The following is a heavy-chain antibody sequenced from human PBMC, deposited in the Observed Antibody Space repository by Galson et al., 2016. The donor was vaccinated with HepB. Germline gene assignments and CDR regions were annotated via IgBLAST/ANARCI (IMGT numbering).Heavy chain of an antibody. D-gene: IGHD1-26*01. CDR1: GFTFRNYA. V-gene: IGHV3-23*01. Sequence: SLRLSCAASGFTFRNYAMNWVRQAPGKGLEWVSGISGSGGRTYYTDSVKGRFTVSRDNSKNTVYMQMNSLRAEDTAVYYCAKNGGAVGASDLDYWGQGILVTVSS. CDR2: ISGSGGRT. J-gene: IGHJ4*02. CDR3: AKNGGAVGASDLDY.